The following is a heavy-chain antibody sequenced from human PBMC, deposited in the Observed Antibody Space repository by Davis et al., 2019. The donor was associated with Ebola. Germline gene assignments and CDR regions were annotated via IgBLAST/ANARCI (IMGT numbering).Heavy chain of an antibody. D-gene: IGHD3-22*01. V-gene: IGHV1-69*13. J-gene: IGHJ3*02. Sequence: SVKVSCKASGCTFSSYAISWVRQAPGQGLEWMGGIIPIFGTANYAQKFQGRVTITADESTSTAYMELSSLRSEDTAVYYCARVENYYDSSGSLVNAFDIWGQGTMVTVSS. CDR3: ARVENYYDSSGSLVNAFDI. CDR1: GCTFSSYA. CDR2: IIPIFGTA.